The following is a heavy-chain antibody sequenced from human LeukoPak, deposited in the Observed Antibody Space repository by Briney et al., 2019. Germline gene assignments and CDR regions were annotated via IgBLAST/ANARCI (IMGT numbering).Heavy chain of an antibody. Sequence: QPGGSLRLSCAASGFTFSSYSMNWVRQAPGKGLEWVSYISSSSTIYYADSVKGRFTISRDNAKNSLYLQMNSLRAEDTAVYYCARVDFSAHDAFDIWGQGTMVTVSS. CDR2: ISSSSTI. V-gene: IGHV3-48*04. J-gene: IGHJ3*02. CDR1: GFTFSSYS. CDR3: ARVDFSAHDAFDI.